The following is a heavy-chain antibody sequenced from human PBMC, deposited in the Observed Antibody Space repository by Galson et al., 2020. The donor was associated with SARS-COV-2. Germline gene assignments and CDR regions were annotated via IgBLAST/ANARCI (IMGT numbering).Heavy chain of an antibody. Sequence: GGSLRLSCAASGFTFSSYGMHWVRQAPGKGLEWVAVISYDGSNKYYADSVKGRFTISRDNSKNTLYLQMNSLRAEDTAVYYCAKDGASIAAAGSDAVDIWGQGTMVTVSS. CDR1: GFTFSSYG. D-gene: IGHD6-13*01. V-gene: IGHV3-30*18. CDR2: ISYDGSNK. J-gene: IGHJ3*02. CDR3: AKDGASIAAAGSDAVDI.